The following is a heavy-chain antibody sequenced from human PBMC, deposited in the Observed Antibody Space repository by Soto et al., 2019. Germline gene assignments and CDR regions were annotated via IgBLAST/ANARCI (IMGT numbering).Heavy chain of an antibody. CDR2: ITPMIGTT. Sequence: QVHLVQSGAEVKRPGSSVRVSCRASGGTFYTYSFTWVRQAAGQGLEWMGGITPMIGTTKYAQKLHGRIIFSAVVSDSTAFMELSVLGADDTVVYYCARDVSVMTSVFGFWGQGTLITVSS. J-gene: IGHJ4*02. V-gene: IGHV1-69*01. CDR3: ARDVSVMTSVFGF. CDR1: GGTFYTYS. D-gene: IGHD3-10*01.